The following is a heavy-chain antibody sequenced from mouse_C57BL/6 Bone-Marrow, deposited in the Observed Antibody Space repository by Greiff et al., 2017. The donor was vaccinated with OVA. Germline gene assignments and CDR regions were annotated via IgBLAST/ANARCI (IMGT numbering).Heavy chain of an antibody. D-gene: IGHD1-1*01. CDR3: ARGRGYYGSSFYYFDY. CDR1: GYTFTTYP. CDR2: FHPYNDDT. V-gene: IGHV1-47*01. J-gene: IGHJ2*01. Sequence: QVQLKQSGAELVKPGASVKMSCKASGYTFTTYPIEWMKQNHGKSLEWIGNFHPYNDDTKYNEKFKGKATLTVEKSSSTVYLELSRLTSDDSAVYYCARGRGYYGSSFYYFDYWGQGTILTVSS.